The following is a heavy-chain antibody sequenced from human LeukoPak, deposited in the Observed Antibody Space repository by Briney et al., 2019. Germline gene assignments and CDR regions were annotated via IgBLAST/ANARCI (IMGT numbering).Heavy chain of an antibody. Sequence: SETLSLTCTVSGYSISGGYYWAWIRQPPGKGLEWIGSIYYSGSTYYNPSLKSRVTISVDTSKNQFSLKLSSVTAADTAVYYCARQITYYYGSGSNPLDYWGQGTLVTVSS. CDR3: ARQITYYYGSGSNPLDY. D-gene: IGHD3-10*01. CDR2: IYYSGST. J-gene: IGHJ4*02. V-gene: IGHV4-38-2*02. CDR1: GYSISGGYY.